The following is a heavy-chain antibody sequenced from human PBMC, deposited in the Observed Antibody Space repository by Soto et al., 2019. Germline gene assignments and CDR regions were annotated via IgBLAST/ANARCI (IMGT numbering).Heavy chain of an antibody. V-gene: IGHV3-23*01. CDR2: ISGSGGST. Sequence: GGSLRLSCAASGFTFSSYAMSWVRQAPGKGLEWVSAISGSGGSTYYADSVKGRFTISRDNSKNTLYLQMNSLRAEDTAVYYCAKDGTHRGMGPCDYWGQGTLVTVSS. CDR3: AKDGTHRGMGPCDY. CDR1: GFTFSSYA. D-gene: IGHD1-20*01. J-gene: IGHJ4*02.